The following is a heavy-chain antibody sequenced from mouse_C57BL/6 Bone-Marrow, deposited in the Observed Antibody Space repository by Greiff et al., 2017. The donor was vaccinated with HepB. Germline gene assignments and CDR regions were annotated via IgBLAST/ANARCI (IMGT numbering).Heavy chain of an antibody. CDR1: GFNIKDDY. Sequence: VQLKESGAELVRPGASVKLSCTASGFNIKDDYMHWVKQRPEQGLEWIGWIDPENGDTEYASKFQGKATITADTSSNTAYLQLSSLTSEDTAVYYCTPMSGSYFDYWGQGTTLTVSS. CDR2: IDPENGDT. J-gene: IGHJ2*01. D-gene: IGHD1-3*01. CDR3: TPMSGSYFDY. V-gene: IGHV14-4*01.